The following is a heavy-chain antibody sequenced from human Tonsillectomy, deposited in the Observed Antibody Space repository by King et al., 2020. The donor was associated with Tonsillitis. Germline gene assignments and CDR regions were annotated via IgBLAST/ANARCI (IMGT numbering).Heavy chain of an antibody. CDR1: GLTLSSNA. V-gene: IGHV3-23*04. J-gene: IGHJ4*02. D-gene: IGHD3-9*01. CDR2: ISANGGST. Sequence: VQLVESGGGLVQPGGSLRLSCAASGLTLSSNAMTWVRQAPGKGLEWVSSISANGGSTYYADSVKGRFTISRDNSKNTLYLQMNSLRAEDTAIYFCVKHPLDWLSNFDYWGQGTLVTVSS. CDR3: VKHPLDWLSNFDY.